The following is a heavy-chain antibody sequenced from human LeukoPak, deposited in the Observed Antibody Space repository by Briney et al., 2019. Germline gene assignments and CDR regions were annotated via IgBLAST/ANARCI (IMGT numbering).Heavy chain of an antibody. CDR2: IYYSGST. Sequence: PSETLSLTCTVSGGSISSGGYYWSWIRQHPGKGLEWIGYIYYSGSTYYNPSLKSRVTISVDTSKNQFSPKLSSVTAADTAVYYCARDVITMVRGVENWIDPWGQGTLVTVSS. CDR3: ARDVITMVRGVENWIDP. D-gene: IGHD3-10*01. J-gene: IGHJ5*02. CDR1: GGSISSGGYY. V-gene: IGHV4-31*03.